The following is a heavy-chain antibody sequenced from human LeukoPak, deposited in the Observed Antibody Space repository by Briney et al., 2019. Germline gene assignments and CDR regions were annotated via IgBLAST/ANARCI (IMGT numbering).Heavy chain of an antibody. CDR2: IYSGGST. CDR1: GFTVSSNY. CDR3: ARAPYGDYGLYYFDY. J-gene: IGHJ4*02. Sequence: GSLGLSCAASGFTVSSNYMSWVRQAPGKGLEWVSVIYSGGSTYYADSVKGRFTISRDNSKNTLYLQMNSLRAEDTAVYYCARAPYGDYGLYYFDYWGQGTLVTVSS. D-gene: IGHD4-17*01. V-gene: IGHV3-66*02.